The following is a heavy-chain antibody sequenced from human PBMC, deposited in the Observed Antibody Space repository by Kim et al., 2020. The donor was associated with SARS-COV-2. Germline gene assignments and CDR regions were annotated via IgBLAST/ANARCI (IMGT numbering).Heavy chain of an antibody. CDR2: ISYDENNK. Sequence: GRSLRLSCAASGFTFITYAMHWVRQAPGKGLEWVAVISYDENNKYYADSVKGRFTISRDNSKNTLYLQMNSLRPEDTAVYYCARANSGSYWGYFDYWGQG. D-gene: IGHD1-26*01. J-gene: IGHJ4*02. CDR1: GFTFITYA. CDR3: ARANSGSYWGYFDY. V-gene: IGHV3-30-3*01.